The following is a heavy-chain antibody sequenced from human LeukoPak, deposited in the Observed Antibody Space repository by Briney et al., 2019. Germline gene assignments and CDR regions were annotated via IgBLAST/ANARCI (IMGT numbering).Heavy chain of an antibody. V-gene: IGHV3-30*18. D-gene: IGHD6-13*01. CDR2: ISYDGSNK. CDR1: GFTFSSYA. CDR3: AKDLSWSFDY. Sequence: PGGSLRLSCAASGFTFSSYAMTWVRQAPGKGLEWVAVISYDGSNKYYADSVKGRFTISRDNSKNTLYLQMNSLRAEDTAVYYCAKDLSWSFDYWGQGTLVTVSS. J-gene: IGHJ4*02.